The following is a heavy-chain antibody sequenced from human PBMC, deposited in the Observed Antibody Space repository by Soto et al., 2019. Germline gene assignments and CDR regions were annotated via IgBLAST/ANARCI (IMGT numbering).Heavy chain of an antibody. Sequence: GGSLRLSCAASGFTFSSYWMHWVRQAPGKGLVWVSRINSDGSSTSYADSVKGRFTISRDNAKNTLYLQMNSLRAEDTAVYYCAKDITKITMIVVPDAFDIWGQGTMVTVSS. CDR3: AKDITKITMIVVPDAFDI. D-gene: IGHD3-22*01. J-gene: IGHJ3*02. CDR2: INSDGSST. CDR1: GFTFSSYW. V-gene: IGHV3-74*01.